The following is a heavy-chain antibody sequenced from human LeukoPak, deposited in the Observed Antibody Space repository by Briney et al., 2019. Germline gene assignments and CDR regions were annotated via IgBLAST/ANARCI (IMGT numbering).Heavy chain of an antibody. CDR2: IYTSGST. CDR1: GGSISSGSYY. V-gene: IGHV4-61*02. J-gene: IGHJ6*03. Sequence: SETLSLTCTVSGGSISSGSYYWSWIRQPAGKGLEWIGRIYTSGSTNYNPSLKSRVTISVDTSKNQFSLKLSSVTAADTAVYYCARAASAYYYYMDVWGKGTTVTVSS. CDR3: ARAASAYYYYMDV. D-gene: IGHD6-13*01.